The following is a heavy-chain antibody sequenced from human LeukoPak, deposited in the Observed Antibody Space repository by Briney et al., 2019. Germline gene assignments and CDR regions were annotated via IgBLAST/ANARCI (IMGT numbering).Heavy chain of an antibody. D-gene: IGHD3-10*01. Sequence: GGSLRLSCAASGFTVSNNYMAWVRQAPGKGLEWVSTIYGGGSTYYAESARGRFTISRDNSQNTLNLQMNYLRAEDTAVYYCVKTLYGSGSHAPDYWGQGTLITVSS. V-gene: IGHV3-53*01. CDR3: VKTLYGSGSHAPDY. CDR1: GFTVSNNY. J-gene: IGHJ4*02. CDR2: IYGGGST.